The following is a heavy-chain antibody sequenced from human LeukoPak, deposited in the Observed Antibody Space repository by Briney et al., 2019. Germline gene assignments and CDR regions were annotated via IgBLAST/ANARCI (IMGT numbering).Heavy chain of an antibody. Sequence: PGGSLRVSCAASVFSVSSNYMSWVRQAPGKGLEWVSVIYSGGNTKYADSVKGRFTISRDNSKNTLYLQMNSLRAEDTAVYFCARGAITVVRGWEFDYWGQGTLVTVSS. CDR3: ARGAITVVRGWEFDY. V-gene: IGHV3-66*01. D-gene: IGHD3-10*01. CDR1: VFSVSSNY. J-gene: IGHJ4*02. CDR2: IYSGGNT.